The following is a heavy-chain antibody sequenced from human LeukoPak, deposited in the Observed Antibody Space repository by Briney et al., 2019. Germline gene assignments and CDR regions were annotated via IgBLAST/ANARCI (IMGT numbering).Heavy chain of an antibody. CDR1: GYTFTGYY. CDR2: INPNSGGT. V-gene: IGHV1-2*04. J-gene: IGHJ4*02. Sequence: ASVKVSCKASGYTFTGYYMHWVRQAPGQGLEWMGWINPNSGGTNYAQKFQGWVTMTRDTSISTAYMELSRLRSDDTAVYYCAKEAAEYYDSSGYPHWGQGTLVTVSS. CDR3: AKEAAEYYDSSGYPH. D-gene: IGHD3-22*01.